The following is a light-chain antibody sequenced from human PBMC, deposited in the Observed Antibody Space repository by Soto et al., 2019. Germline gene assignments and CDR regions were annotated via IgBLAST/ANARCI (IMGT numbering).Light chain of an antibody. CDR2: GNS. J-gene: IGLJ3*02. CDR3: QAYERSPRL. Sequence: QAVVTQPPSVSGSLGQRVTISCTGSSSNIGPGYDLRWYQQLPGTDPKLLIYGNSNRPSGVPDRFSGSKSGTSASLPITGLRAEDEGEYYCQAYERSPRLFGGGTNLTVL. V-gene: IGLV1-40*01. CDR1: SSNIGPGYD.